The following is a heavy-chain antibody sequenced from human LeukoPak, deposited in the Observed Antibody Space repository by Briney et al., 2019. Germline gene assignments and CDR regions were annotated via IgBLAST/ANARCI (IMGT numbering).Heavy chain of an antibody. Sequence: SETLSLTCAVYGGSFSGYYWSWIRQPPGKGLEWIGEINQSGSTNYNPSLKSRVTISIDTSKNQFSLKLNSVTAADTAVYYCAIDDGSGSYYKSDYWGQGTLVTVS. CDR2: INQSGST. J-gene: IGHJ4*02. V-gene: IGHV4-34*01. CDR3: AIDDGSGSYYKSDY. CDR1: GGSFSGYY. D-gene: IGHD3-10*01.